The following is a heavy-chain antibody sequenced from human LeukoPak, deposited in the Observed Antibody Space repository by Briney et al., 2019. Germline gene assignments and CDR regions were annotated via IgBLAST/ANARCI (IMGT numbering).Heavy chain of an antibody. CDR1: GFTFSSYS. V-gene: IGHV3-48*04. CDR3: ARGGAFFDY. Sequence: GSLRLSCAASGFTFSSYSMNWVRQAPGKGLEWVSYISSSSSTIYYADSVKGRFTISRDNAKNSLYLQMNSLRAEDTAVYYCARGGAFFDYWGQGTLVTVSS. CDR2: ISSSSSTI. J-gene: IGHJ4*02.